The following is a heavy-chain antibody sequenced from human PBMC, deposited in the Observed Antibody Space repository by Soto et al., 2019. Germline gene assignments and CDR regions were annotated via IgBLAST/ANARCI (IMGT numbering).Heavy chain of an antibody. CDR1: GGTFSSYA. Sequence: QVQLVQSGAEVKKPGSSVKVSCKASGGTFSSYAISWVRQAPGQGLEWMGGIIPIFGTANYAQKFQGRVTITADESXSXXXMELSSXRSEDXAXXXXAREELEGTXVRGVHTNWFDPWGQGTLVTVSS. CDR3: AREELEGTXVRGVHTNWFDP. V-gene: IGHV1-69*12. J-gene: IGHJ5*02. D-gene: IGHD3-10*01. CDR2: IIPIFGTA.